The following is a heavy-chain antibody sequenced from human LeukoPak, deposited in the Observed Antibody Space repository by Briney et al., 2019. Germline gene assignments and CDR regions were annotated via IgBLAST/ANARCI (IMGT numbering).Heavy chain of an antibody. CDR2: INHSGST. CDR1: GGSFSGYY. Sequence: SETLSLTCAVYGGSFSGYYWSWIRQPPGKGLEWIGEINHSGSTNYNPSLKSRVTISVDTPKNQFSLKLSSVTAADTAVYYCATHGSNYYYYYMDVWGKGTTVTVSS. V-gene: IGHV4-34*01. D-gene: IGHD6-25*01. J-gene: IGHJ6*03. CDR3: ATHGSNYYYYYMDV.